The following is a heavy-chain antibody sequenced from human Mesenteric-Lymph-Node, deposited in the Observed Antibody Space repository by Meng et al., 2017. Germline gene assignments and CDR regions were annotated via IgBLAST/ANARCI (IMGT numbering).Heavy chain of an antibody. J-gene: IGHJ3*02. CDR2: IIPIFGTA. D-gene: IGHD4-17*01. Sequence: SVKVSCKASGGTFSSYAISWVRQAPGQGLEWMGGIIPIFGTANYAQKFQGRVTITTDESTSTAYMELSSLRSEDTAVYYCARDLPYGDYGSAFDIWGQGTMVTVSS. CDR3: ARDLPYGDYGSAFDI. V-gene: IGHV1-69*05. CDR1: GGTFSSYA.